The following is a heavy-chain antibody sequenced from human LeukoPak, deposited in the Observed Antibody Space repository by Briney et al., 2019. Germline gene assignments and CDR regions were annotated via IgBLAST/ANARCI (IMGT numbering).Heavy chain of an antibody. CDR1: GFTFSSYG. CDR2: ILYDGSNT. D-gene: IGHD3-16*01. V-gene: IGHV3-30*18. J-gene: IGHJ4*02. CDR3: ANHYG. Sequence: PGRSLRLSCAVSGFTFSSYGMHWVRQAPGKGLEWVALILYDGSNTYYADSVKGRFTILRDDSANTVYLQMNSLRAEDTAIFYCANHYGGGQGALVTVSS.